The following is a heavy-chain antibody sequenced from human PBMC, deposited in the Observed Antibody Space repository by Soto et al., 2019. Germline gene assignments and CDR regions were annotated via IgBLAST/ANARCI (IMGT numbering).Heavy chain of an antibody. D-gene: IGHD3-3*01. CDR2: ISDDGSNK. CDR3: TKRRNVLRFLEWSSGMEV. V-gene: IGHV3-30*18. J-gene: IGHJ6*02. CDR1: GCTCSNYD. Sequence: RALKGNCAAPGCTCSNYDMHWVRQAPGKGLEWVAFISDDGSNKYYADSMKGRFTMSRDNSKSTLYLQMSSLRVEDTAVYYCTKRRNVLRFLEWSSGMEVWGQGTTVTVSS.